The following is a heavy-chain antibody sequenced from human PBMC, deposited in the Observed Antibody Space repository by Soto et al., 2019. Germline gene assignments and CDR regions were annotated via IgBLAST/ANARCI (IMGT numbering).Heavy chain of an antibody. V-gene: IGHV3-23*01. CDR2: ISGSGGST. Sequence: GGSLRLSCAASGFTSSSYAMSWVRQAPGKGLEWVSAISGSGGSTYYADSVKGRCTISRDNSKNTLYLQKSSLRAEDTAVYYCAKVPRLHGGQEGYWGQGTLVTVSS. CDR3: AKVPRLHGGQEGY. J-gene: IGHJ4*02. CDR1: GFTSSSYA.